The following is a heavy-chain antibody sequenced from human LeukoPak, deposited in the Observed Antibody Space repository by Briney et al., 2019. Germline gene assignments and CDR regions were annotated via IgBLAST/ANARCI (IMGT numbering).Heavy chain of an antibody. CDR2: ISWNSGSI. CDR3: AKDYGGYDYYYYGMDV. J-gene: IGHJ6*02. D-gene: IGHD5-12*01. CDR1: GFTFDDYA. V-gene: IGHV3-9*01. Sequence: PGRSLRLSCAASGFTFDDYAMHWVRQAPGKGLEWVSGISWNSGSIGYADSVKGRFTISRDNAKNSLYLQMNSLRAEDTALYYCAKDYGGYDYYYYGMDVWGQGTTVTVSS.